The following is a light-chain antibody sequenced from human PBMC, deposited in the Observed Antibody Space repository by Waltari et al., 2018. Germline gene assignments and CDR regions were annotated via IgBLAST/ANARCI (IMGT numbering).Light chain of an antibody. CDR3: CSYAGSYTFV. Sequence: QSALTQPRSVSGSPGQSVTISCSGTSTDLGTSNLVSWYQQQPGNAPKLLIYDVVKRPSGVPDRFSGSKSGNTASLTISGLQTEDEADYYCCSYAGSYTFVFGGGTQLTVL. V-gene: IGLV2-11*01. CDR2: DVV. J-gene: IGLJ7*01. CDR1: STDLGTSNL.